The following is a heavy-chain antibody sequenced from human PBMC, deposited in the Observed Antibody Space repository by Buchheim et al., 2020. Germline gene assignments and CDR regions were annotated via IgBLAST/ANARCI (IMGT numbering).Heavy chain of an antibody. CDR2: ISSGSTI. V-gene: IGHV3-48*03. CDR1: GFTFSSYE. D-gene: IGHD3-22*01. J-gene: IGHJ3*02. CDR3: ARGSEPMIVVVGAFDI. Sequence: EVQLVESGGGLVQPGGSLRLSCAASGFTFSSYEMNWVRQAPGKGLEWVSYISSGSTIYYADSVKGRFTISRDDAKNSLYLQMNSLRAEDTAVYYCARGSEPMIVVVGAFDIWGQGT.